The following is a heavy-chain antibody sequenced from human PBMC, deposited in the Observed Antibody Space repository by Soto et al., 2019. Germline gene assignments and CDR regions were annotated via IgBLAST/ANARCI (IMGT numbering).Heavy chain of an antibody. J-gene: IGHJ4*02. CDR2: IYYSGST. CDR1: GGSISSSSYY. D-gene: IGHD2-15*01. Sequence: SETLSLTCTVSGGSISSSSYYWCWIRQPLGKGLEWIGSIYYSGSTYYNPSLKSRVTISVDTSKNQFSLKLSSVTAADTAVYYCARHTPAISISDHWGQGTLVTVSS. CDR3: ARHTPAISISDH. V-gene: IGHV4-39*01.